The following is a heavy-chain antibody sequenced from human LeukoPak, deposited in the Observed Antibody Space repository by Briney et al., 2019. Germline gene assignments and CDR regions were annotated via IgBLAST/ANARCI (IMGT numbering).Heavy chain of an antibody. V-gene: IGHV4-59*01. CDR1: GGSISNYH. CDR2: IYYRGST. CDR3: VRVQADGHSDI. Sequence: PSETLSLTCTVSGGSISNYHWSWIRQPPGKGLGWIGYIYYRGSTKYNPSLESRVTISLDMSKNQFSLKLNSVTAADTAVYYCVRVQADGHSDIWGQGTMVTVSS. J-gene: IGHJ3*02. D-gene: IGHD5-24*01.